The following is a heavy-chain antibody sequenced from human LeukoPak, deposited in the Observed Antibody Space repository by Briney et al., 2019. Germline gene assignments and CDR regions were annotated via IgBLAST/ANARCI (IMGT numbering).Heavy chain of an antibody. J-gene: IGHJ4*02. CDR3: ARTGSGYCSGGSCFSSTTKGYFDY. Sequence: GGALRLSCAASGFTFSSYAVHWVREAPGKGLEWVAVISYDGSNKYYADSVKGRFTISRDNSKNTLYLQMNSLRAEDTAVYYCARTGSGYCSGGSCFSSTTKGYFDYWGQGTLVTVSS. V-gene: IGHV3-30*01. CDR1: GFTFSSYA. D-gene: IGHD2-15*01. CDR2: ISYDGSNK.